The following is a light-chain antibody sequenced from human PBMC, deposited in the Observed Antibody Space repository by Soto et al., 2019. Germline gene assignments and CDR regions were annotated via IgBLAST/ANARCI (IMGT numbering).Light chain of an antibody. CDR1: QSISSN. CDR3: QQYNNWAFT. Sequence: EIVMTQSPATLSVSPGERATLSCRASQSISSNLAWYQQKPGQAPRLLIYGASTRATGIPATFSGSGSGTEFTLPISSLQSEDFAVYYCQQYNNWAFTFGPGTKVDIK. J-gene: IGKJ3*01. V-gene: IGKV3-15*01. CDR2: GAS.